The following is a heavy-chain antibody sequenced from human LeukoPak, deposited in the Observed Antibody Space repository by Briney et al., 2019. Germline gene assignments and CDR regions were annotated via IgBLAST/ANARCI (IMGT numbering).Heavy chain of an antibody. CDR2: INHSGST. Sequence: PSETLSLTCAVHGGSFSGYYWSWIRQDPGKGLEWIGEINHSGSTNYNPSLKSRVTISVDTSKNRFSLKLSSVTAADTAVYYCARGPPGDSSGYYLNYRGQGTLVTVS. V-gene: IGHV4-34*01. D-gene: IGHD3-22*01. CDR1: GGSFSGYY. J-gene: IGHJ4*02. CDR3: ARGPPGDSSGYYLNY.